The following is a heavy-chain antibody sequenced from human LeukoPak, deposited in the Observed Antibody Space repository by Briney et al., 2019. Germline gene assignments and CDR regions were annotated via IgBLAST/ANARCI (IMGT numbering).Heavy chain of an antibody. CDR3: ARVSQWETYDY. J-gene: IGHJ4*02. D-gene: IGHD1-26*01. CDR1: GLTYSRYH. V-gene: IGHV3-21*01. Sequence: PGGTLRLSCASSGLTYSRYHMKWAPQARAKGLEWVSSISSSSSYIYYADSVKGRFTISRDNAKNTLYLQMNRLRAQDTAVYYCARVSQWETYDYWGQGTLVTAYS. CDR2: ISSSSSYI.